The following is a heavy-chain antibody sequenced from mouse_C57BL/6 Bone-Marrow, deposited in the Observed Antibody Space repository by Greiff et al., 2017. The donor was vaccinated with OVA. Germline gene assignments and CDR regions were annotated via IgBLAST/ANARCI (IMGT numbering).Heavy chain of an antibody. J-gene: IGHJ2*01. V-gene: IGHV2-2*01. Sequence: QVQLKESGPGLVQPSQSLSITCTVSGFSLTSYGVHWVRQSPGKGLEWLGVIWSGGSTDYNAAFISSLSISKDNSKSQVFFNMISLHADDTAIYYCARKKRTEIIASITTVVESFPYYFDYWGQGTTLTVSS. D-gene: IGHD1-1*01. CDR2: IWSGGST. CDR1: GFSLTSYG. CDR3: ARKKRTEIIASITTVVESFPYYFDY.